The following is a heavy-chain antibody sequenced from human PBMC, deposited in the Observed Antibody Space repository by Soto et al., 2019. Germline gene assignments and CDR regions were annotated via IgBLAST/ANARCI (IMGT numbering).Heavy chain of an antibody. J-gene: IGHJ6*02. CDR3: ARGGITVRYYCAMDV. CDR1: DGSFRGYY. V-gene: IGHV4-34*01. Sequence: PSDTLSLTCAVYDGSFRGYYWSWIRQPPGKGLEWIGEINHSGSTNYNPSLKSRVSISVDTSKNQFSLKLNSVTAADTAVYYCARGGITVRYYCAMDVWGQGTTVT. D-gene: IGHD1-20*01. CDR2: INHSGST.